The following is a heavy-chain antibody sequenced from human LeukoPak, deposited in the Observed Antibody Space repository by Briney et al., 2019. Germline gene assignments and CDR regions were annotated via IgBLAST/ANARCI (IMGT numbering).Heavy chain of an antibody. CDR3: AGEAYGSGSYYNARWFDP. J-gene: IGHJ5*02. D-gene: IGHD3-10*01. CDR1: GFTFSSYS. V-gene: IGHV3-21*01. Sequence: GGSLRLSCAASGFTFSSYSMNWVRQAPGKGLEWVSSISSSSSYIYYADSVKGRFTISRDNAKDSLYLQMNSLRAEDTAVYYCAGEAYGSGSYYNARWFDPWGQGTLVTVSS. CDR2: ISSSSSYI.